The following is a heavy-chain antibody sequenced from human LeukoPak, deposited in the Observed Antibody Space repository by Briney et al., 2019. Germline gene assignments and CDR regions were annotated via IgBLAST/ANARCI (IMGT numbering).Heavy chain of an antibody. D-gene: IGHD6-19*01. J-gene: IGHJ4*02. CDR1: GFSFSNYA. V-gene: IGHV3-30-3*01. CDR2: ISYDGSNK. CDR3: AKGRIAVAGDHFDY. Sequence: PGGSLRLSCAASGFSFSNYAMHWVRQAPGKGLEWVAVISYDGSNKYYADSVKGRFTISRDNSKNTLYLQMNSLRAEDAAVYYCAKGRIAVAGDHFDYWGQGTLVTVSS.